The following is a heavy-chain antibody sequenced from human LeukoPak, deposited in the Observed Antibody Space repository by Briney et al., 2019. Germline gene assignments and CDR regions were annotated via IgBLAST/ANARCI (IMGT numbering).Heavy chain of an antibody. J-gene: IGHJ6*02. D-gene: IGHD3-22*01. CDR2: INPNSGGT. V-gene: IGHV1-2*04. CDR3: ARDRPYDGSGYYSSPSHYYYGMDV. CDR1: GYTFTGYY. Sequence: ASVKVSCKASGYTFTGYYMHWVRQAPGQGLEWMGWINPNSGGTNYAQKFQGWVTMTRDTSISTAYMELSRLRSDDTAVYYCARDRPYDGSGYYSSPSHYYYGMDVWGQGTTVTVSS.